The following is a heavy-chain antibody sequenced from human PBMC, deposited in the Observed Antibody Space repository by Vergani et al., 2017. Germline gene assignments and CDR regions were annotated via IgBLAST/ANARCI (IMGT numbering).Heavy chain of an antibody. D-gene: IGHD3-16*02. J-gene: IGHJ4*02. CDR1: GFSLSTSGMC. CDR3: YTDYHDY. CDR2: IRSKNDGGTA. Sequence: QVTLRESGPALVKPTQTLTLTCTFSGFSLSTSGMCVSWVRQAPGKGLEWIGRIRSKNDGGTADYAAPLKGRFTISRDDSKDSAFLLVNNLKTEDTAVYFCYTDYHDYWGQGTLVTVSS. V-gene: IGHV2-70*02.